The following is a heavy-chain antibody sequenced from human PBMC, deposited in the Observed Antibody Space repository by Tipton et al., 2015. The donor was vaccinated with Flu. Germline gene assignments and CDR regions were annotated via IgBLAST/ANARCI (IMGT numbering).Heavy chain of an antibody. CDR1: GFTFSSYD. D-gene: IGHD6-13*01. CDR2: IGTSGDT. J-gene: IGHJ6*02. CDR3: ARGPLPDSNWYNGMDV. V-gene: IGHV3-13*01. Sequence: GSLRLSCEASGFTFSSYDMHWVRQTAGKGLEWVSGIGTSGDTYYAGSVKGRFTISRENAKNFLYVQMNSLRAGDTAVYYCARGPLPDSNWYNGMDVWGQGTTVTVFS.